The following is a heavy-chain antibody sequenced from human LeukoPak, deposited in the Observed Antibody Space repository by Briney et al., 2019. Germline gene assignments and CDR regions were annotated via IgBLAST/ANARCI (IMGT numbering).Heavy chain of an antibody. CDR1: GYTFTSYD. J-gene: IGHJ6*03. CDR3: ARVGLQYYYYYYMDV. Sequence: GASVKVSCKASGYTFTSYDINWVRQATGQGLEWMGRVNPNSGNTGYAQKFQGRVTMTRNTSISTAYMELSSLRSEDTAVYYCARVGLQYYYYYYMDVWGKGTTVTVSS. CDR2: VNPNSGNT. V-gene: IGHV1-8*01.